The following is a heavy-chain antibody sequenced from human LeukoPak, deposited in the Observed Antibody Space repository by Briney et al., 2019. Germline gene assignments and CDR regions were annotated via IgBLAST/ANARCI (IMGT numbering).Heavy chain of an antibody. D-gene: IGHD3-22*01. CDR3: ARSVYYDSSGRYGMDV. CDR1: GYTFTSHA. J-gene: IGHJ6*02. CDR2: INAGNGNT. Sequence: ASVKVSCKASGYTFTSHAMHWVRQAPGQRLEWMGWINAGNGNTKYSQKFQGRVTITRDTSASTAYMELSSLRSEDTAVYYCARSVYYDSSGRYGMDVWGQGTTVTVSS. V-gene: IGHV1-3*01.